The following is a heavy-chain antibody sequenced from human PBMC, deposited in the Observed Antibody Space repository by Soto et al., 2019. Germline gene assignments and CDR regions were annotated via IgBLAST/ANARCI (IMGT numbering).Heavy chain of an antibody. D-gene: IGHD3-10*01. J-gene: IGHJ5*02. CDR2: IIPIFGTA. CDR3: ASTITMVRGVIGNWFDP. CDR1: GGTFSSYA. Sequence: QVQLVQSGAEVKKPGSSVKVSCKASGGTFSSYAISWVRQAPGQGLEWMGGIIPIFGTANYAQKFQGRVTITADESTSTSYMELSSLRSEDTAVYYCASTITMVRGVIGNWFDPWGQGTLVTDSS. V-gene: IGHV1-69*12.